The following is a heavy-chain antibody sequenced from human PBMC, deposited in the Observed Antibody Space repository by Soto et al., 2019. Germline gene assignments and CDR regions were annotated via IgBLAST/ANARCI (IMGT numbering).Heavy chain of an antibody. CDR2: VHSSGTT. CDR3: ARDRGFCSKGVCYYYYGVDV. J-gene: IGHJ6*02. V-gene: IGHV4-31*03. D-gene: IGHD2-8*01. Sequence: QVQLQESGPGLVKPSQTLSLTCSVSSYSVATGGGYYWSWIRQHPGRGREWIGPVHSSGTTYYNPSPRSRAIISAATPKNQFSLNLTSVTAADTAVYYCARDRGFCSKGVCYYYYGVDVWGQGTTVTVSS. CDR1: SYSVATGGGYY.